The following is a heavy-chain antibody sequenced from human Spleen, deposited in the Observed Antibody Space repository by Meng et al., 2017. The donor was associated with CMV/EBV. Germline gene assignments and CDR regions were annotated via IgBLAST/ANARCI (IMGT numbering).Heavy chain of an antibody. CDR1: GYTFSSYD. J-gene: IGHJ4*02. V-gene: IGHV1-8*03. D-gene: IGHD1-26*01. CDR3: ARGTVGATPNFDY. CDR2: MNPHSGNK. Sequence: CEASGYTFSSYDINWVRQATGQGLEWMGWMNPHSGNKGYAQNFQGRITITRNTPRNTVYMELSSLKSEDTAVYYCARGTVGATPNFDYWGQGTLVTVSS.